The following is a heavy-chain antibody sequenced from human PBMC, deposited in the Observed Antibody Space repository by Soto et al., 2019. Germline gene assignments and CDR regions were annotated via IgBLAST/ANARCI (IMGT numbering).Heavy chain of an antibody. V-gene: IGHV1-69*13. Sequence: ASVKVSCKASGGTFSSYAISWVRQAPGQGLEWMGGIIPIFGTANYAQKFQGRVTITADESTSTAYMELSSLRSEDTAVYYCARGLGYCSSTSCPPYYFDYWGQGTLVTVPS. J-gene: IGHJ4*02. CDR3: ARGLGYCSSTSCPPYYFDY. CDR2: IIPIFGTA. D-gene: IGHD2-2*01. CDR1: GGTFSSYA.